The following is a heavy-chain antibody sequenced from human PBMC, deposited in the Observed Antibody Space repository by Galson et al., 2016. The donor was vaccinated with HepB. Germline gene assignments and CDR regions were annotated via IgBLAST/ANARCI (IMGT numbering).Heavy chain of an antibody. Sequence: GKGLEWVSTISASAGTTYYADSVKGRFTISRDSSMSTLFLQMNSLRPEDTAVYYCAKDYTTSWQGESFQHWGQGTLVSVSS. CDR2: ISASAGTT. CDR3: AKDYTTSWQGESFQH. V-gene: IGHV3-23*01. D-gene: IGHD2-2*02. J-gene: IGHJ1*01.